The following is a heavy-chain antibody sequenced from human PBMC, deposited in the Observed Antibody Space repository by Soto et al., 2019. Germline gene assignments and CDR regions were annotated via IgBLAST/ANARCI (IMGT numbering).Heavy chain of an antibody. CDR1: GGSISSGGYS. D-gene: IGHD6-13*01. CDR3: ACSLDSSPTFLFAY. V-gene: IGHV4-61*08. J-gene: IGHJ4*02. Sequence: PSETLSLTCAVSGGSISSGGYSWSWIRQPPGKGLEWIGYIYYSGSTNYNPSLKSRVTISVDTSKNQFSLKLSSVTAADTAVYYFACSLDSSPTFLFAYPGQGTLVTVSS. CDR2: IYYSGST.